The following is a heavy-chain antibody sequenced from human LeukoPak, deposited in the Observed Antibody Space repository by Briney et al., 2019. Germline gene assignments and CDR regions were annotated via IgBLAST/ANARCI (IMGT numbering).Heavy chain of an antibody. Sequence: PSETLSLTCTVSGGSISSSSYYWGWIRQPPGKGLEWIGSIYYSGSTYYNPSLKSRVTISVDTSKNQFSLKLSSVTAADTAVYYCARDLRYSWGSYTHGYDYWGQGTLVTVSS. CDR3: ARDLRYSWGSYTHGYDY. J-gene: IGHJ4*02. CDR1: GGSISSSSYY. CDR2: IYYSGST. D-gene: IGHD3-16*01. V-gene: IGHV4-39*07.